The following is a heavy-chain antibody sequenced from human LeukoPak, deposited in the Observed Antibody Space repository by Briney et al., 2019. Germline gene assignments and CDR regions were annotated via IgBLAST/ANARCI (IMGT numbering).Heavy chain of an antibody. D-gene: IGHD3-22*01. J-gene: IGHJ4*02. CDR2: IKSDGSST. V-gene: IGHV3-74*01. Sequence: GGSLRLSCAASGFTFSSYWMHWVRQAPGKGLVWVSRIKSDGSSTTYADSVKGRFTISRDNAKNSLYLQMNGLRAEDTAVYYCARGLYYDSSAYFDFWGQGSLVTVSS. CDR1: GFTFSSYW. CDR3: ARGLYYDSSAYFDF.